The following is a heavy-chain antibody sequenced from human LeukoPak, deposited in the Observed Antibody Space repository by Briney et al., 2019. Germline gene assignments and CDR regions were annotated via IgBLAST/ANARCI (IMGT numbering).Heavy chain of an antibody. CDR1: GFTFSSYG. J-gene: IGHJ5*02. CDR2: ISYDGSNK. CDR3: ASFRVAVAGTSPSVYNWFDP. V-gene: IGHV3-30*03. D-gene: IGHD6-19*01. Sequence: GGSLRLSCAASGFTFSSYGMHWVRQAPGKGLEWVAVISYDGSNKYYADSVKGRFTISRDNSKNTLYLQMNSLRAEDTAVYYCASFRVAVAGTSPSVYNWFDPWGQGTLVTVSS.